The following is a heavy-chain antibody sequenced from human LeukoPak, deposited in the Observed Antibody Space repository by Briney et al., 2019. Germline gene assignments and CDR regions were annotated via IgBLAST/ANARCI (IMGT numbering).Heavy chain of an antibody. D-gene: IGHD4-17*01. CDR3: ARVPSPYGVYHFDY. J-gene: IGHJ4*02. CDR1: GGSISSYY. V-gene: IGHV4-59*01. Sequence: SETLSLTCTVSGGSISSYYWSWIRQPPGKGLEGIGYIYYSGSTNYNPSLKGRVTISVDTSKNQFSLKLSSVTAADTAVYYCARVPSPYGVYHFDYWGQGTLVTVPS. CDR2: IYYSGST.